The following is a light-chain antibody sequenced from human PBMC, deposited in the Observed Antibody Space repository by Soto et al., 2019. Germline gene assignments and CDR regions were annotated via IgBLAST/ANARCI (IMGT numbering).Light chain of an antibody. CDR3: QQYCSSCT. V-gene: IGKV3-20*01. J-gene: IGKJ1*01. CDR2: GAS. CDR1: QSVSNNY. Sequence: ELVLTQSPGTLSLSPGERATLSCRASQSVSNNYVAWYQQKPGQAPRLIIYGASNRATGIPDRFSGSGSGTDFTLTISRLEPEDFAVYSWQQYCSSCTFGQGTKVEIK.